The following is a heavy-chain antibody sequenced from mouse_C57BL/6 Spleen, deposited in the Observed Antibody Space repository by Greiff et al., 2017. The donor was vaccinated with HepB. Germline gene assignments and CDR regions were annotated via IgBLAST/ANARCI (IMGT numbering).Heavy chain of an antibody. CDR2: IHPNSGST. CDR3: ARENYYCSSHYFDY. CDR1: GYTFTSYW. D-gene: IGHD1-1*01. V-gene: IGHV1-64*01. J-gene: IGHJ2*01. Sequence: QVQLQQSGAELVKPGASVKLSCTASGYTFTSYWMHWVKQRPGQGLEWIGMIHPNSGSTNYNEKFKSKATLTVDKSSSTAYMQLSSLTSEDSAVYYCARENYYCSSHYFDYWGQGTTLTVSS.